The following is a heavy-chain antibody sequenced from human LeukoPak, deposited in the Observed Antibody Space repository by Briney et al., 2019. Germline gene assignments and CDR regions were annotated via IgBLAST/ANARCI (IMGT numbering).Heavy chain of an antibody. J-gene: IGHJ6*02. V-gene: IGHV1-69*01. Sequence: WASVKVSCKASGGTFSSYAISWVRQAPGQGLEWMGGIIPIFGTANYAQKFQGRVTITADESTSTAYMELSSLRSEDTAVYYCARDPPGLVPAATDYYYGMDVWGQGTTVTVSS. D-gene: IGHD2-2*01. CDR3: ARDPPGLVPAATDYYYGMDV. CDR2: IIPIFGTA. CDR1: GGTFSSYA.